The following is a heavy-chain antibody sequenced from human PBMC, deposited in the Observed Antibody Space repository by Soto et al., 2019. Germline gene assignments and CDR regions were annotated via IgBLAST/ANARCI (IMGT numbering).Heavy chain of an antibody. CDR1: GGCISSSSYY. CDR3: AKQEMTTILSSFDY. V-gene: IGHV4-39*01. Sequence: QLQLQESGPGLVKPSETLSLTCTVSGGCISSSSYYWGWIRQPPGKGLEWIGSFYYSGRTYYNPSLKSRVTISVDTSKNQFSLKLSSVTAADTAVYYCAKQEMTTILSSFDYWGQGTLVTVSS. J-gene: IGHJ4*02. CDR2: FYYSGRT. D-gene: IGHD4-4*01.